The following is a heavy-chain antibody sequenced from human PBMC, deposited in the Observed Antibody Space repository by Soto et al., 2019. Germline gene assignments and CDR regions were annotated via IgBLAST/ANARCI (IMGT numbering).Heavy chain of an antibody. D-gene: IGHD3-3*01. V-gene: IGHV2-5*02. CDR1: GFSLTGSGVG. J-gene: IGHJ4*02. Sequence: QITLKESGPTLVKPTQTLTLTCTFSGFSLTGSGVGVGWIRQPPGKALEWLALIYWGDDKRYSPPLKSTLTITKDTSKNQVALTVTNMDPVDTATYSVARFLWSDTSLYYFDWWGQGTLVTVSS. CDR3: ARFLWSDTSLYYFDW. CDR2: IYWGDDK.